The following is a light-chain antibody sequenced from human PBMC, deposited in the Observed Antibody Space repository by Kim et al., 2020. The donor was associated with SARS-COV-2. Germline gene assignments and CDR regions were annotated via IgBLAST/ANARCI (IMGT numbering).Light chain of an antibody. J-gene: IGLJ3*02. CDR3: SSYRNTNTWV. Sequence: QSALTQPASVSGSPGQSITISCTGTSSDIGGYNYVSWYQQYPGKAPKLIIYDVNKWPSGLSNRFSGSKSGNTASLIISGLQAEDEAEYYCSSYRNTNTWVFGGGTQLTVL. V-gene: IGLV2-14*03. CDR1: SSDIGGYNY. CDR2: DVN.